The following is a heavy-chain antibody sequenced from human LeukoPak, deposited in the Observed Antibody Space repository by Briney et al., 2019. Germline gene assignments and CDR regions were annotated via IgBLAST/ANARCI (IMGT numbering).Heavy chain of an antibody. Sequence: GGSLRLSRAASGFTFSSYAMHWVRQAPGKGLEWVAVISYDGSNKYYADSVKGRFTISRDNSKNTLYLQMNSLRAEDTAVYYCAREAGTQPYYYYGMDVWGQGTTVTVSS. CDR3: AREAGTQPYYYYGMDV. V-gene: IGHV3-30*04. CDR1: GFTFSSYA. D-gene: IGHD1-7*01. CDR2: ISYDGSNK. J-gene: IGHJ6*02.